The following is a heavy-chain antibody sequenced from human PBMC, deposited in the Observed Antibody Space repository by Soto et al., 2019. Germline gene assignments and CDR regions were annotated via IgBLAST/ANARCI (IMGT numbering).Heavy chain of an antibody. CDR2: IIPIFGTA. D-gene: IGHD6-19*01. J-gene: IGHJ5*02. Sequence: QVQLVQSGAEVKKPGSSVKVSCKASGGTFSSYAISWVRQAPGQGLEWMGGIIPIFGTANYAQKFQGRVTITADEATFTAYRELSSLRSEDTAVYYCARDLARIAVADQVGWFDPWGQGTLVTVSS. V-gene: IGHV1-69*01. CDR3: ARDLARIAVADQVGWFDP. CDR1: GGTFSSYA.